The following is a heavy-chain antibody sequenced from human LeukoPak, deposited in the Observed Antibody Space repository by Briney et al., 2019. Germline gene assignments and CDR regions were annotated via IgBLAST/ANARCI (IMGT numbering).Heavy chain of an antibody. J-gene: IGHJ4*02. CDR2: INHSGST. CDR3: ARARSIAAAGTYDY. V-gene: IGHV4-34*01. D-gene: IGHD6-13*01. CDR1: GGSFSGYY. Sequence: PSETLSLTXAVYGGSFSGYYWSWICQPPGKGLEWIGEINHSGSTNYNPSLKSRVTISVDTSKNQFSLKLSSVTAADTAVYYCARARSIAAAGTYDYWGQGTLVTVSS.